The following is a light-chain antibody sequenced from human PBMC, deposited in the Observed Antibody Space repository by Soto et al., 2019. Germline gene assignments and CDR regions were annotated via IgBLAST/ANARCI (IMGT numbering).Light chain of an antibody. Sequence: QSALTQPASVSASPVQSITISCTGTSSDVGGYIYVSWYQQHPGKAPKLMISDVTSRPSGVSYRFSGSKSGKTACLTISGLQAQDAADYYCSSYKTSSSDVFGTGTKVTVL. CDR3: SSYKTSSSDV. CDR1: SSDVGGYIY. J-gene: IGLJ1*01. V-gene: IGLV2-14*01. CDR2: DVT.